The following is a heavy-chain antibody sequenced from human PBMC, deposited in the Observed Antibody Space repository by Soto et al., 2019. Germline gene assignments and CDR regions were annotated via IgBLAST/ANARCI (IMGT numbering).Heavy chain of an antibody. D-gene: IGHD6-13*01. Sequence: QVQLVESGGGVVQPGRSLRLSCAASGFTFSSYGMHWVRQAPGKGLEWVALISYDGRDKYHADSVKGRFTISGDNSEITLYLKMNSLRVEDAAVYYCGAGQYFSDYWGQGTLVTVSS. CDR3: GAGQYFSDY. CDR2: ISYDGRDK. CDR1: GFTFSSYG. J-gene: IGHJ4*02. V-gene: IGHV3-30*03.